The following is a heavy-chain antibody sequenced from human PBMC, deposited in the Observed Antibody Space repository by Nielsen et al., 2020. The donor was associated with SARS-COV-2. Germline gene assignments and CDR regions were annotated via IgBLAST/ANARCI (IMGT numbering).Heavy chain of an antibody. CDR1: GGTFSSYA. CDR2: IIPILGIA. Sequence: SVKVSCKASGGTFSSYAISWVRQAPRQGLEWMGRIIPILGIANYAQKFQGRVTITADKSTSTAYMGLSSLRSEDTAVYYCARDRVGATTLYYYGMDVWGQGTTVTVSS. V-gene: IGHV1-69*04. J-gene: IGHJ6*02. D-gene: IGHD1-26*01. CDR3: ARDRVGATTLYYYGMDV.